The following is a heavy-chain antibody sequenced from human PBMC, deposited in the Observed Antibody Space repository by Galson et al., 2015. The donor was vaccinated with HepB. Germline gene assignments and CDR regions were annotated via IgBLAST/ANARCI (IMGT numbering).Heavy chain of an antibody. D-gene: IGHD3-10*01. V-gene: IGHV3-30*07. CDR2: ISSDYTSK. CDR1: GFTFSRHA. CDR3: ASDCDGSGSFYNMLGY. J-gene: IGHJ4*02. Sequence: SLRLSCAVSGFTFSRHAFHWVRQAPGRGLEWVALISSDYTSKFYADSVKGRLSISRDNSKDTVYLQMNGLRDEDTAVYYCASDCDGSGSFYNMLGYWGQGTMVTVSS.